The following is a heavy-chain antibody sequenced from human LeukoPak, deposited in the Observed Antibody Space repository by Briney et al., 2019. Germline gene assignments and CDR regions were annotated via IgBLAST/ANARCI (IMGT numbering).Heavy chain of an antibody. J-gene: IGHJ4*02. Sequence: ASVKVSCTASGYTFTGYHMHWVRQAPGQGLEWMGRINPNTGGTDYAQKFQGRVTMARDTSISTAYMDLSRLRSDDTAVYYCARDYCSSTSCLFDYWGQGTLVTVSS. D-gene: IGHD2-2*01. CDR2: INPNTGGT. CDR1: GYTFTGYH. CDR3: ARDYCSSTSCLFDY. V-gene: IGHV1-2*06.